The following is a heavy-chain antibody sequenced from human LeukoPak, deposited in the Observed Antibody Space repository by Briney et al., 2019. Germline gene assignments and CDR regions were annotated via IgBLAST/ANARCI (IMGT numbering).Heavy chain of an antibody. D-gene: IGHD3-22*01. CDR2: IYHSGST. CDR1: GGSISSGGYS. Sequence: SQTLSLTCAVSGGSISSGGYSWSWIRQPPGKGLEWIGYIYHSGSTYYNPSLKSRVTISVDRSKNQFSLKLSSVTAADTAVYYCARARYYYDSSGYYLRSAFDIWGQGIMVTVSS. CDR3: ARARYYYDSSGYYLRSAFDI. J-gene: IGHJ3*02. V-gene: IGHV4-30-2*01.